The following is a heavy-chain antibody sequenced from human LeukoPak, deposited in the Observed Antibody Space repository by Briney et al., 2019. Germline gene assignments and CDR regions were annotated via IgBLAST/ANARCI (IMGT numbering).Heavy chain of an antibody. D-gene: IGHD3-10*01. CDR2: IYYSGST. J-gene: IGHJ5*02. CDR1: GGSISSYY. V-gene: IGHV4-59*01. CDR3: ARDGFRFGELSP. Sequence: SETLSLTCTVSGGSISSYYWSWIRRPPGKGLEWIGYIYYSGSTNYNPSLKSRVTISVDTSKNQFSLKLSSVTAADTAVYYCARDGFRFGELSPWGQGTLVTVSS.